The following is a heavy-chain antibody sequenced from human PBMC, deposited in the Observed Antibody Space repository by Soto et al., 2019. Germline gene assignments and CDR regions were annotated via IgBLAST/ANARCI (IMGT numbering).Heavy chain of an antibody. J-gene: IGHJ5*02. CDR3: ARHALPNLLEWLTTDWFDP. CDR1: GGSISSSSYY. D-gene: IGHD3-3*01. CDR2: IYYSGST. Sequence: SETLSLTCTVSGGSISSSSYYWGWIRQPPGKGLEWIGSIYYSGSTYYNPSLKSRATISVDTSKNPFSLKLSSVTAADTAVYYCARHALPNLLEWLTTDWFDPWGQGTLVTVSS. V-gene: IGHV4-39*01.